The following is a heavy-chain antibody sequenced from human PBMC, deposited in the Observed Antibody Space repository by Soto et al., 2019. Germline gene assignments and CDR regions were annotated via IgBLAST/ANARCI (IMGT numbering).Heavy chain of an antibody. CDR3: ARGKGVGVAGSFDY. V-gene: IGHV3-21*01. D-gene: IGHD6-19*01. CDR2: ISSGTSHI. J-gene: IGHJ4*02. Sequence: EVQLVESGGGLVKPGGSLRLSCAASGFTFSSYSMSWVRQAPGKGLEWVSSISSGTSHIYHADSVKGRFTISRDNAKSSLYLQMNSLRAEGTAVDFCARGKGVGVAGSFDYWGQGTLVTVSS. CDR1: GFTFSSYS.